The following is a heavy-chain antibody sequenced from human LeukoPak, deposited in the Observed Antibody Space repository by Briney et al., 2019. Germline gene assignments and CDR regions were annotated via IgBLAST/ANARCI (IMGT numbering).Heavy chain of an antibody. Sequence: SQTLSLTCTVSGGSISSGGYYWSWIRQHPGKGLEGIGYIYYSGSTYYNPSLKSRVTISVDTSKNQFSLTLSSVTAADTAVYYCARGQYYYGSGSFPPLNWFDPWGQGTLVTVSS. CDR2: IYYSGST. CDR3: ARGQYYYGSGSFPPLNWFDP. V-gene: IGHV4-31*03. J-gene: IGHJ5*02. D-gene: IGHD3-10*01. CDR1: GGSISSGGYY.